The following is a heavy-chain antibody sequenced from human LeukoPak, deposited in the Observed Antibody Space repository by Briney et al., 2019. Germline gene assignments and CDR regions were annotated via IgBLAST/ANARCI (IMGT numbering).Heavy chain of an antibody. CDR3: ARVGGSGWYRNFDY. CDR1: GGSFSGYY. CDR2: INHSGST. D-gene: IGHD6-19*01. Sequence: PSETLSLTCAVYGGSFSGYYWSWIRQPPGKGLEWIGEINHSGSTNYNTSLKSRVTISVDTSKNQFSLKLSSVTAADTAVYYCARVGGSGWYRNFDYWGQGTLVTVSS. V-gene: IGHV4-34*01. J-gene: IGHJ4*02.